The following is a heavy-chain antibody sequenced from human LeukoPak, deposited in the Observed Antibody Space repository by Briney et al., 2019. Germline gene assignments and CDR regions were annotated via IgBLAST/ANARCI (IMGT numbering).Heavy chain of an antibody. D-gene: IGHD5-12*01. J-gene: IGHJ2*01. Sequence: ASVTVSYTASGYTFTVYYMHWVRQAPGQGREWMGWITPYSVSANYAQTFQGRVTMTRDTSISTAYMELSSLRSDDTAVYYCARDTATMDWYFDLWGRGTLVTVSS. CDR3: ARDTATMDWYFDL. CDR2: ITPYSVSA. CDR1: GYTFTVYY. V-gene: IGHV1-2*02.